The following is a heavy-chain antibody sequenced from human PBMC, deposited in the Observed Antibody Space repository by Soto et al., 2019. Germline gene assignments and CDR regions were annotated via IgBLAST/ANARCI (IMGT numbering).Heavy chain of an antibody. V-gene: IGHV4-34*01. D-gene: IGHD5-12*01. CDR2: IKDGGST. J-gene: IGHJ4*02. Sequence: QVQLQQWGAGLLKPSETLSLTCAVNGGSLTGYYWIWIRHPPGKGLEWIGEIKDGGSTNYSPSLRSRVTISADTSKNQFSLRLNSVTAADTAVYFCARGQEGIVATHWDQGTLVTVSS. CDR1: GGSLTGYY. CDR3: ARGQEGIVATH.